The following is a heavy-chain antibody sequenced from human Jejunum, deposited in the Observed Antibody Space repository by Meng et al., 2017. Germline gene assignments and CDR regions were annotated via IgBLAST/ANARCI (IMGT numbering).Heavy chain of an antibody. J-gene: IGHJ1*01. V-gene: IGHV4-31*03. CDR2: IHYSGGT. Sequence: VQPQESGPGLVKPAQTRSLTCTVSGGSMNSAGHYWSWIRQDPGKGLEWIGYIHYSGGTYYNPSLKSRVTISVDTSKNQFSLKLNSVSAADTAVYYCARATAGNSEYFQNWGQGTLVTVSS. CDR3: ARATAGNSEYFQN. D-gene: IGHD4-23*01. CDR1: GGSMNSAGHY.